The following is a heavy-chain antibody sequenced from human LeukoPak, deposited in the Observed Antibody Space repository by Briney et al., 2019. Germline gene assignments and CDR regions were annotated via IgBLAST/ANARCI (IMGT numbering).Heavy chain of an antibody. J-gene: IGHJ6*03. CDR2: IQYDGGNK. D-gene: IGHD3-10*01. V-gene: IGHV3-30*02. Sequence: GGSLRLSCAASRFTFSSYAMHWVRQAPGKGLEWVAFIQYDGGNKYYADFVKGRFTVSRDNSKNTLYLQMNSLRPEDTAVYYCAKDGHYDSGSRRPLSYYYMDVWGEGTTVTISS. CDR3: AKDGHYDSGSRRPLSYYYMDV. CDR1: RFTFSSYA.